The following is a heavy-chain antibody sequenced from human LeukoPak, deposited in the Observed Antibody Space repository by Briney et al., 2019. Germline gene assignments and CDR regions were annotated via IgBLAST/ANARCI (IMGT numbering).Heavy chain of an antibody. J-gene: IGHJ4*02. CDR2: ISYDANDK. D-gene: IGHD3-22*01. Sequence: GGSLRLSCAASGFTFSNYAMHWVRQAPGKGLGWVAVISYDANDKYYADSVKGRFTISRDNSKNTLYLQMNNLRAEDTAVYYCARDVSVVVLSSTPTQIDYWGQGTLVTVSS. CDR1: GFTFSNYA. CDR3: ARDVSVVVLSSTPTQIDY. V-gene: IGHV3-30*04.